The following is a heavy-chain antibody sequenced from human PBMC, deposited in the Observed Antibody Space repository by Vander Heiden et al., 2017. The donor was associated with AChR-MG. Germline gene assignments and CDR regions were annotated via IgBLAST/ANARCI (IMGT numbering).Heavy chain of an antibody. V-gene: IGHV3-48*02. CDR2: ISDSTNTI. CDR3: ARVLLTRGAPGGFDL. D-gene: IGHD1-26*01. J-gene: IGHJ2*01. Sequence: EVQLVESGGGLVQPGGSLRLSCAASGFTFRWYSMTWVRQAPGKGLEWVSYISDSTNTIYYADSVKGRFSISRDNAKDSLYLQMNSLRDDDTAVYYCARVLLTRGAPGGFDLWGRGTLVTVSS. CDR1: GFTFRWYS.